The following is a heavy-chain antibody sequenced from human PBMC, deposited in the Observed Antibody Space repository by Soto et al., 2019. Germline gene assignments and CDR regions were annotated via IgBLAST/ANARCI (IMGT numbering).Heavy chain of an antibody. CDR2: IWYDGSNK. CDR3: ARAAVDTAMVLYYYGMDV. CDR1: GFTFSSYG. V-gene: IGHV3-33*01. D-gene: IGHD5-18*01. Sequence: QVQLVESGGGVVQPGKSLRLSCAASGFTFSSYGMHWVRQAPGKGLEWVAVIWYDGSNKYYADSVKGRFTISRDNSKNTLYLQMNSMSAEDTAVYYCARAAVDTAMVLYYYGMDVWGQGTTVTVSS. J-gene: IGHJ6*02.